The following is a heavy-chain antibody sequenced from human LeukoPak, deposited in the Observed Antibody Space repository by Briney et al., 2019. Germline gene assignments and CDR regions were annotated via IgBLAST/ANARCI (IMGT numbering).Heavy chain of an antibody. CDR1: GFTFSSYE. CDR2: ITSSGSTM. CDR3: ASRSSGYYPTRFDY. J-gene: IGHJ4*02. Sequence: GGSLRLSCAASGFTFSSYEMHWVRQAPGKGLEWVSYITSSGSTMYYADSVKGRFTISRDNAKNSLYLQMNSLRAEDTAVYYCASRSSGYYPTRFDYWGQGTLVTVSS. D-gene: IGHD3-22*01. V-gene: IGHV3-48*03.